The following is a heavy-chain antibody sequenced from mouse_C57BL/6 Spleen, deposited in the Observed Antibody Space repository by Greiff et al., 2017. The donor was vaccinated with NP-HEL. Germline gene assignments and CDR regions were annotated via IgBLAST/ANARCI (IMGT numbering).Heavy chain of an antibody. D-gene: IGHD1-2*01. CDR2: IWSGGST. V-gene: IGHV2-2*01. Sequence: VKLVESGPGLVQPSQSLSIPCTVSGFSLTSYGVHWVRQSPGKGLEWLGVIWSGGSTDYNAAFISRLSISKDNSKSQVFFKMNSLQADDTAIYYCARKTLLRRSYAMDDWGQGTSVTVSS. CDR3: ARKTLLRRSYAMDD. J-gene: IGHJ4*01. CDR1: GFSLTSYG.